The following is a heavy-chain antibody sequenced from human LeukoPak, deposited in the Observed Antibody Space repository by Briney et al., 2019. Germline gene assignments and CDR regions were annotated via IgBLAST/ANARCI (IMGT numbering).Heavy chain of an antibody. CDR2: ISAYNGNT. D-gene: IGHD5-12*01. Sequence: ASVRLSCKASGYTFTSYGISWVRQAPGQGLEWMGWISAYNGNTNYAQKLQGRVTMTTDTSTSTDYMELRSLRSDDTAVYYCARDSGYDFNYADYWGQGTLVTVSS. J-gene: IGHJ4*02. V-gene: IGHV1-18*01. CDR3: ARDSGYDFNYADY. CDR1: GYTFTSYG.